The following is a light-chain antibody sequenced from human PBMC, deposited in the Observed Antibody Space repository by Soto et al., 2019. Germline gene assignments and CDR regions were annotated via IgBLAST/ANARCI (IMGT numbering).Light chain of an antibody. CDR2: EVI. V-gene: IGLV2-14*01. CDR1: SSDIGAYNY. Sequence: QSALTQPASVSESPGQSITISCTGTSSDIGAYNYVAWYQQHPGKAPKLMIYEVINRPSGVSNRFSGSKSGNTASLTISGLQAEDEADYYCSSYTSSNTLLFGPGTKRTGL. CDR3: SSYTSSNTLL. J-gene: IGLJ1*01.